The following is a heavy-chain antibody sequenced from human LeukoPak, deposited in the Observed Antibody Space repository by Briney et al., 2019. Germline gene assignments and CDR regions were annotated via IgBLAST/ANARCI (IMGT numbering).Heavy chain of an antibody. CDR3: AEIGITMIGGV. J-gene: IGHJ6*04. V-gene: IGHV3-48*03. D-gene: IGHD3-10*02. CDR2: ISSSCSNI. CDR1: GLPYRRYE. Sequence: GGSQRLLCAACGLPYRRYEMHWARQAPGKGLEWVSYISSSCSNIFYADSVEGRFTIPRHNAKHSLYLQKHSLRAEDTAVYYCAEIGITMIGGVWGKGATVTTSS.